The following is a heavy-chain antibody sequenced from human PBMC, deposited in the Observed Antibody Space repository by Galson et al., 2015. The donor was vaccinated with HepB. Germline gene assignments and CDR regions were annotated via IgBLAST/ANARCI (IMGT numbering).Heavy chain of an antibody. Sequence: SLRLSCAASGFTFSDYYMSWIRQAPGKGLEWVSYISSSSSYTNYADSVKGRFTIPRDNAKNSLYLQMNSLRAEDTAVYYCARRVRYYYDSSGYRGWFDPWGQGTLVTVSS. CDR3: ARRVRYYYDSSGYRGWFDP. CDR2: ISSSSSYT. D-gene: IGHD3-22*01. V-gene: IGHV3-11*06. J-gene: IGHJ5*02. CDR1: GFTFSDYY.